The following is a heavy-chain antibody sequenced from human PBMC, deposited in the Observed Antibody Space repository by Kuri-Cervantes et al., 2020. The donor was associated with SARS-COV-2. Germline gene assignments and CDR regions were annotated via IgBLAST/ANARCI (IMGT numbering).Heavy chain of an antibody. J-gene: IGHJ4*02. D-gene: IGHD1-26*01. Sequence: ASVKVSCKVSGYTLTELPMHWVRQTPGKGLEWMGGFDPEDGETIYAQKFQGRVTMTEDTSTDTAYMELSSLRSEDTAVYYCATAPAYSGRALLAYWGQGTLVTVSS. CDR2: FDPEDGET. CDR1: GYTLTELP. CDR3: ATAPAYSGRALLAY. V-gene: IGHV1-24*01.